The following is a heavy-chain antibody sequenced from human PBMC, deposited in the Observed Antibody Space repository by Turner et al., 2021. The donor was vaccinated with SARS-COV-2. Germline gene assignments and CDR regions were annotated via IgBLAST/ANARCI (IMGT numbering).Heavy chain of an antibody. Sequence: QLLLVLSGAEVQQPGASLLVSCKVSVYTLTELSLHWVSQAPGKGREWMGGFDAEDGETIYEQKCQGRVTMTEDTSTNTAHMELSSLRSEDTAVYYCATAPPCCPNGVCPTWFDPWGQGTLVTVSS. J-gene: IGHJ5*02. D-gene: IGHD2-8*01. CDR1: VYTLTELS. CDR2: FDAEDGET. V-gene: IGHV1-24*01. CDR3: ATAPPCCPNGVCPTWFDP.